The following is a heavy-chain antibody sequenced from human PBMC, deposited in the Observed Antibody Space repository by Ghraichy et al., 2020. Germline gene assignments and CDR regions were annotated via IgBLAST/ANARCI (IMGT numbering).Heavy chain of an antibody. V-gene: IGHV3-30*18. Sequence: TCAASGFTFSRYGMHWVRQAPGKGLEWVAVISYDGNSKYSPDYRFTISRDNSKNTLYLQMNSLRAEDTAVYYCAKERDTSGYYSFRGDYYGMDVWGLGTTVTVSS. CDR3: AKERDTSGYYSFRGDYYGMDV. CDR1: GFTFSRYG. CDR2: ISYDGNSK. D-gene: IGHD3-22*01. J-gene: IGHJ6*02.